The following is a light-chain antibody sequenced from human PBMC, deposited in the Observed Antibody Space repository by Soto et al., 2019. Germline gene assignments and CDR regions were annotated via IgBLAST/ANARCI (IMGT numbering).Light chain of an antibody. J-gene: IGKJ1*01. CDR3: LQDYNYPWT. CDR2: AAS. Sequence: AIQMPQSPSSLSASLGDRFTITCRSSQGIRNDLGWYQQKPGKAPKLLIYAASSLQSGVPSRFSGSGSGTDFTLTISSLQPEDFATYYCLQDYNYPWTFGQGTKV. CDR1: QGIRND. V-gene: IGKV1-6*01.